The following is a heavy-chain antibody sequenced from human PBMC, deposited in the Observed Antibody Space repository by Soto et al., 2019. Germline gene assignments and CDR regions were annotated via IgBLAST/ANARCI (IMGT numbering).Heavy chain of an antibody. CDR2: ISGSGGST. V-gene: IGHV3-23*01. D-gene: IGHD6-13*01. Sequence: GGSLRLSCAASGFPFSSYAMSWVRQAPGKGLEWVSAISGSGGSTYYADSVKGRFTISRDNSKNTLYLQMNSLRAEDTAVYYCAKGSPAAGTSDWFDPWGQGTLVTVSS. CDR3: AKGSPAAGTSDWFDP. J-gene: IGHJ5*02. CDR1: GFPFSSYA.